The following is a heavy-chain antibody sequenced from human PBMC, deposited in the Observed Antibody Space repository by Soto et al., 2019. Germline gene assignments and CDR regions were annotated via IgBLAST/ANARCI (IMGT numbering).Heavy chain of an antibody. J-gene: IGHJ6*02. CDR3: ANPGYCSGGSCYSSSSYYYGMDV. D-gene: IGHD2-15*01. Sequence: GESLKISCAASGFTFSSYAMSWVRQAPGKGLEWVSVISGSGGSTYYADSVKGRFTISRDNSKNTLYLQMSSLRAEDTAVYYCANPGYCSGGSCYSSSSYYYGMDVWGQGTTVTVSS. V-gene: IGHV3-23*01. CDR1: GFTFSSYA. CDR2: ISGSGGST.